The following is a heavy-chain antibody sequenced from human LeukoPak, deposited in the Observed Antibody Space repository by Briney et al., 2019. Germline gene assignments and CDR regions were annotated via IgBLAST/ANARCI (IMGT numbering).Heavy chain of an antibody. D-gene: IGHD6-6*01. CDR3: VRVEYSSSYYFVS. CDR2: TYYRSKWYN. V-gene: IGHV6-1*01. J-gene: IGHJ4*02. CDR1: GDTVSTNSAA. Sequence: SQTLSHTCAISGDTVSTNSAAWHWVRQSPSKGLEWLGRTYYRSKWYNHYALSVKSRTTINPDTSKNQFSLQLNSVTPGDTAVYYCVRVEYSSSYYFVSWGGGTVVGVPT.